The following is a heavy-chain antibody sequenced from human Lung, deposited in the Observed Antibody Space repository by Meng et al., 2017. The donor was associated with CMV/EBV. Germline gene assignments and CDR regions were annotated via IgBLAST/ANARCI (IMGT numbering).Heavy chain of an antibody. CDR2: INPSSGGT. CDR3: AREYCGGDCYSNWFDP. D-gene: IGHD2-21*01. V-gene: IGHV1-2*02. Sequence: YTFTGYYMHWVRQAPGQGLEWMGWINPSSGGTNYAQKFQGRVTMTRDTSISTAYMELSRLRSDDTAVYYCAREYCGGDCYSNWFDPWGQGTLVTVSS. J-gene: IGHJ5*02. CDR1: YTFTGYY.